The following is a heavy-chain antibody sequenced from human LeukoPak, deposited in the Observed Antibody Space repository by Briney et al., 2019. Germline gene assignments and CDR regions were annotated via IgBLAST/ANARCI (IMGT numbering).Heavy chain of an antibody. J-gene: IGHJ4*02. D-gene: IGHD5-12*01. CDR1: GFTFSDYY. CDR2: ITSSGDDI. Sequence: GGSLRLSCAASGFTFSDYYMSWIRQAPGKGLEWVAYITSSGDDIYYADSVKGRFTISRDNAKNALFPRMRSLRVEDTATYYCASDIVATSGDFWGQGTLVSVSS. V-gene: IGHV3-11*01. CDR3: ASDIVATSGDF.